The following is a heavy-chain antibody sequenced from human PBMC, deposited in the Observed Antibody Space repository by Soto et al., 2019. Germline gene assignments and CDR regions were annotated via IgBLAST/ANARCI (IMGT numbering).Heavy chain of an antibody. CDR2: IRGFSPYT. Sequence: GGSLRLSCVASGFTFRTYTMNWVRQAPGKGLEWVSGIRGFSPYTFYSESVKGRFTISRDNAKNSLYLQMNSLRAEDTAVYYCARDRGYDAHDYYYNAMDVWGQGTTVTVS. CDR1: GFTFRTYT. J-gene: IGHJ6*02. D-gene: IGHD2-15*01. CDR3: ARDRGYDAHDYYYNAMDV. V-gene: IGHV3-21*01.